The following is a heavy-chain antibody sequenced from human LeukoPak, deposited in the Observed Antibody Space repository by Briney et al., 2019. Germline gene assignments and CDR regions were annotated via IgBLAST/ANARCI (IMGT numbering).Heavy chain of an antibody. CDR2: IYISGST. D-gene: IGHD2-15*01. V-gene: IGHV4-61*02. CDR3: ARETTEPGGYWSAQRDGFDI. J-gene: IGHJ3*02. Sequence: PSETLSLTYTVSGGPISSGRYYWSWIRQPAGKGLEWIGRIYISGSTNYNPSLKSRVTISVDTSKAQFSLNLSSVTAADTAVYYCARETTEPGGYWSAQRDGFDIWGQGTRVTVSS. CDR1: GGPISSGRYY.